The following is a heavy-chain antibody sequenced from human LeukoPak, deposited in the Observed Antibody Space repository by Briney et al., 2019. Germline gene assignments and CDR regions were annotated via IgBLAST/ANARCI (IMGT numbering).Heavy chain of an antibody. CDR3: ARDRRYCSGGNCYLHYFDS. J-gene: IGHJ4*02. D-gene: IGHD2-15*01. CDR1: GGPLNNYY. Sequence: SETPSPTRTVPGGPLNNYYWSWIRRSPRQGPGWICYIHYNGTTNFNPSFKGRLTISVDMSKNQFSLKLNSVTAADTAVYYCARDRRYCSGGNCYLHYFDSWGQGTLVTVSS. CDR2: IHYNGTT. V-gene: IGHV4-59*01.